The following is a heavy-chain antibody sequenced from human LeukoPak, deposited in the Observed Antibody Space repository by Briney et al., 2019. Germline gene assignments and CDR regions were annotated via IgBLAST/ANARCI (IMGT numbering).Heavy chain of an antibody. CDR1: GGTFISYA. Sequence: ASVKVSCKASGGTFISYAISWVRQAPGQGLEWMGGIIPIFGTANYAQKFQGRVTITADESTSTAYMELSSLRSEDTAVYYCARGFDTAMAWAHYFDYWGQGTLVTVSS. D-gene: IGHD5-18*01. J-gene: IGHJ4*02. V-gene: IGHV1-69*13. CDR3: ARGFDTAMAWAHYFDY. CDR2: IIPIFGTA.